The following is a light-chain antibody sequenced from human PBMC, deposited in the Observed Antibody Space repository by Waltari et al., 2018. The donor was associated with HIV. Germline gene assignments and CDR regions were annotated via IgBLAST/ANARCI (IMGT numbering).Light chain of an antibody. Sequence: QSALTQTASVSGSPGQSITISCTATSSDVGSYNLVSWYQQHPGKAPKLMIYEVSKRPSGVSNRFSGSKSGNTASLTISGLQAEDEADYYCCSYAGSSTYWVFGGGTKLTVL. CDR3: CSYAGSSTYWV. CDR2: EVS. V-gene: IGLV2-23*02. CDR1: SSDVGSYNL. J-gene: IGLJ3*02.